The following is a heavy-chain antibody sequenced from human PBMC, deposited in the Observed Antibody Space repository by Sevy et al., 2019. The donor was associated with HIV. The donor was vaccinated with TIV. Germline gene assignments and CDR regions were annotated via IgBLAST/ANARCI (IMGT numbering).Heavy chain of an antibody. J-gene: IGHJ4*02. CDR3: ASAGVSRDGYNRVLDY. D-gene: IGHD5-12*01. Sequence: GGSLRLSCAASGFTVSSNYMSWVRQAPGKGLEWVSVIYSGGSTYYADSGKGRFTISRDNSKNTLYLQMNSLRAEDTAVYYCASAGVSRDGYNRVLDYWGQGTLVTVSS. CDR2: IYSGGST. CDR1: GFTVSSNY. V-gene: IGHV3-53*01.